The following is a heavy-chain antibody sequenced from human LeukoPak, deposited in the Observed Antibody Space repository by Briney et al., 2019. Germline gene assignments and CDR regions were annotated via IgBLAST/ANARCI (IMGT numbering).Heavy chain of an antibody. CDR3: ARLRYSSSWYDRYYFDY. Sequence: PSETLSLTCAVSGYSISSGYYWGWIRQPPGKGLEWIGSIYHSGSTYYNPSLKSRVAISVDTSKNQFSLKLSSVTAADTAVYYCARLRYSSSWYDRYYFDYWSQGTLVTVSS. CDR2: IYHSGST. J-gene: IGHJ4*02. D-gene: IGHD6-13*01. V-gene: IGHV4-38-2*01. CDR1: GYSISSGYY.